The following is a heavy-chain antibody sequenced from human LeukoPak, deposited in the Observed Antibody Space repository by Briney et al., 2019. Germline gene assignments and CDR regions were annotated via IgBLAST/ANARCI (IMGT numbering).Heavy chain of an antibody. J-gene: IGHJ4*02. CDR3: ARFLSGGRGNY. CDR2: ISSSSSYI. CDR1: GFTFSSYG. D-gene: IGHD3-16*01. Sequence: KTGGSLRLSCAASGFTFSSYGMNWVRQAPGKGLEWVSSISSSSSYIYYADSVKGRFTISRDNAKNSLYLQMNSLRAEDTAVYYCARFLSGGRGNYWGQGTLVTVSS. V-gene: IGHV3-21*01.